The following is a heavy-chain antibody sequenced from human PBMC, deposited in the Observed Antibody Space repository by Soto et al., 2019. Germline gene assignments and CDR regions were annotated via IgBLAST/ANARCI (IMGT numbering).Heavy chain of an antibody. CDR3: ARDFYGSGSYPTRYYYYYGMDV. D-gene: IGHD3-10*01. V-gene: IGHV1-3*01. Sequence: GASVKVSCKASGGTFSSYTISWVRQAPGQRLEWMGWINAGNGNTKYSQKFQGRVTITRDTSASTAYMELSSLRSEDTAVYYCARDFYGSGSYPTRYYYYYGMDVWGQGTTVTVSS. J-gene: IGHJ6*02. CDR1: GGTFSSYT. CDR2: INAGNGNT.